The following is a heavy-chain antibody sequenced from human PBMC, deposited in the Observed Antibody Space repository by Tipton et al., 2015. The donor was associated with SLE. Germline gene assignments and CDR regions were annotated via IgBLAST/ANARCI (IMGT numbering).Heavy chain of an antibody. J-gene: IGHJ4*02. CDR3: ARGQNYDFWSGYYSYFDY. D-gene: IGHD3-3*01. CDR2: ISAYNGNT. CDR1: GYTFTSYG. Sequence: QLVQSGAEVKKPGASVKVSCKASGYTFTSYGISWVRQAPGQGLEWMGWISAYNGNTNYAQKLQGRVTMTTDTSTSTAYMELRSLRSDDTAAYYCARGQNYDFWSGYYSYFDYWGQGTLVTVSS. V-gene: IGHV1-18*01.